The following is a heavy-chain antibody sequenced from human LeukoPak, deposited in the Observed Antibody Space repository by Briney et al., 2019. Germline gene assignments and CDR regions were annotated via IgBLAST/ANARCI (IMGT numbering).Heavy chain of an antibody. CDR3: AGDFSQSRNSDY. V-gene: IGHV3-21*01. Sequence: GGSLRLSCAASGFTFSTYSMNCVRQAPGKGLEWVSSITGSSNFMSYADSVKGRFTISRDNARNSLYLQMNSVRAEDTAVYYYAGDFSQSRNSDYWGQGTLVTVSS. CDR1: GFTFSTYS. CDR2: ITGSSNFM. D-gene: IGHD4-23*01. J-gene: IGHJ4*02.